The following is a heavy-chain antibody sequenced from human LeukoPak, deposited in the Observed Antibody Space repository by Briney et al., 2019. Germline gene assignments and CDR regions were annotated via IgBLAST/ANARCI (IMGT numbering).Heavy chain of an antibody. CDR2: IYYSGST. CDR3: ARRTGYLNYNYYYMDV. Sequence: SETLSLTCTVSGGSISSHYWSWIRQPPGKGLEWIGYIYYSGSTNYNPSLKSRVTISVDTSRNQFSLKLSSGTAADSAVYYCARRTGYLNYNYYYMDVWGNGTAVTVSS. V-gene: IGHV4-59*11. D-gene: IGHD3/OR15-3a*01. CDR1: GGSISSHY. J-gene: IGHJ6*03.